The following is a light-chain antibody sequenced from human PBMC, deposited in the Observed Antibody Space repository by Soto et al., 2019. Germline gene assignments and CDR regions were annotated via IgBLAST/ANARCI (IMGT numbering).Light chain of an antibody. CDR3: QQSYRPPWT. V-gene: IGKV1-39*01. J-gene: IGKJ1*01. CDR1: QSISTY. CDR2: SAS. Sequence: DIQMTQSPSSLSASVGDRVTITCRASQSISTYLNWYQQKPGKAPEFLIYSASSLQSGVPSRFSGSGFGTDFTLTINSLQPEDFATYYCQQSYRPPWTFGQGTKVEIK.